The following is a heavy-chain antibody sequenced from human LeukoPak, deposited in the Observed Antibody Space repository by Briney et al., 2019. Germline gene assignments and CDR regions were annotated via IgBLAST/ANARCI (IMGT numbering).Heavy chain of an antibody. J-gene: IGHJ6*03. CDR3: ARSGYCTNGVCYYYYYYYMDV. D-gene: IGHD2-8*01. Sequence: SETLSLTCTVSGGSISSSSYYWGWIRQPPGKGLEWIGSIYYSGSTYYNPSLKSRVTISVDTSKNQFSLKLSSVTAADTAVYYCARSGYCTNGVCYYYYYYYMDVWCKGTTVTVSS. CDR1: GGSISSSSYY. V-gene: IGHV4-39*07. CDR2: IYYSGST.